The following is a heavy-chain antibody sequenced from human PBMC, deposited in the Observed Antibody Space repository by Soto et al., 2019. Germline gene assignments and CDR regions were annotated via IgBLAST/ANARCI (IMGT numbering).Heavy chain of an antibody. J-gene: IGHJ4*02. CDR3: ARRTYYYDSSGKDYFDY. D-gene: IGHD3-22*01. V-gene: IGHV4-59*01. CDR1: GGSLSGYS. Sequence: SETLSLTCSVSGGSLSGYSWSWIRQPPGKGPEYIGYIYYRGTTNYNPSLESRVTISVDTSKNQFSLKLTSVTAADTAVYHCARRTYYYDSSGKDYFDYWGQGTLVTVSS. CDR2: IYYRGTT.